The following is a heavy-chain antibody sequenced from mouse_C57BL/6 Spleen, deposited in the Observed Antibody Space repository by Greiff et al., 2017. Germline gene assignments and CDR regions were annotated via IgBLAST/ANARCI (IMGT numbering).Heavy chain of an antibody. V-gene: IGHV1-69*01. CDR2: IDPSDSYT. CDR1: GYTFTSYW. Sequence: QVQLQQPGAELVMPGASVKLSCKASGYTFTSYWMHWVKQRPGQGLEWIGEIDPSDSYTNYNQKFKGKSTLTVYKSSSTAYMQLSSLTSEDSAVYYCARSEGYYYGSSYVNYWGQGTTLTVSS. D-gene: IGHD1-1*01. CDR3: ARSEGYYYGSSYVNY. J-gene: IGHJ2*01.